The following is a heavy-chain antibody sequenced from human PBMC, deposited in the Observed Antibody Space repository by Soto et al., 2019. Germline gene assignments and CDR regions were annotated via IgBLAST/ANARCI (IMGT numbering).Heavy chain of an antibody. CDR1: GGSLSTYY. J-gene: IGHJ5*02. V-gene: IGHV4-59*01. Sequence: SETLSLTCTVSGGSLSTYYWSWIRQPPGKGLEWIVYMSYRGSSDYNPSLKSRVTMSVDTSKNQVSLKLSSVTAADTAVYYCAKTRITSTAATFDPWGHGTLVTVSS. CDR2: MSYRGSS. D-gene: IGHD1-20*01. CDR3: AKTRITSTAATFDP.